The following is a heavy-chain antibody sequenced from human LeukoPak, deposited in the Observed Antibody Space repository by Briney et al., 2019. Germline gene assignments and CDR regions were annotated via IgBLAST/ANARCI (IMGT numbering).Heavy chain of an antibody. V-gene: IGHV3-23*01. D-gene: IGHD1-26*01. CDR3: AREGSGSHVNWFDP. CDR2: ISGSGVST. CDR1: GFTFSSYA. J-gene: IGHJ5*02. Sequence: GGSLRLSCAASGFTFSSYAMSWVRQAPGKGLEWVSAISGSGVSTYYADSVKGRFTISRDNAKNSLYLQMNSLRAEDTAVYYCAREGSGSHVNWFDPWGQGTLVTVSS.